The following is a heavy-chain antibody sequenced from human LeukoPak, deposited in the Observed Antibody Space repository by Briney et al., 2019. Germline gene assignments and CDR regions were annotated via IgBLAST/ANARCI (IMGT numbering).Heavy chain of an antibody. CDR3: GRLSSFDRIDP. CDR1: GFTFSSYA. J-gene: IGHJ5*02. Sequence: GGSVRVSCKASGFTFSSYAISWVRQAPGQGLEWMGRIIAIRGIANYAQNVQGRVTITRDKSTSTAYMRPRSLRSEDAAVCSCGRLSSFDRIDPWGQGTLVTVSS. CDR2: IIAIRGIA. D-gene: IGHD1-14*01. V-gene: IGHV1-69*04.